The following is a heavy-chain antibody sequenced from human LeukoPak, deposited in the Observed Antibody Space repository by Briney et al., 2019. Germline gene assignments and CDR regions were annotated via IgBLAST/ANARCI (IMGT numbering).Heavy chain of an antibody. Sequence: GASVKVSCKASGYTFTGYYVHWVRQAPGQGLEWMGWINPNSGGTKYAQKFQGRVTMTRDTSISTAYMELSRLRSDDTAVYYCARDGFGELFKHWGQGTLVTVSS. CDR2: INPNSGGT. J-gene: IGHJ1*01. V-gene: IGHV1-2*02. CDR3: ARDGFGELFKH. CDR1: GYTFTGYY. D-gene: IGHD3-10*01.